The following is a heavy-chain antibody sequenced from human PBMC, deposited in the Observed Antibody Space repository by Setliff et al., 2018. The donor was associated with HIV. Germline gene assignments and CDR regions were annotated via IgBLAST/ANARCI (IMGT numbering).Heavy chain of an antibody. D-gene: IGHD3-3*01. CDR1: GYTFTTYA. CDR2: INTNTGNP. CDR3: ARNYYDVWSLSFGGWFDP. J-gene: IGHJ5*02. Sequence: PGASVKVSCKASGYTFTTYAMNWVRQAPGQGPEWMGWINTNTGNPTYAQGFTGRFVFSLDTSVSTAYLQISSLKAEDTAVYYCARNYYDVWSLSFGGWFDPWGQGTLVTVSS. V-gene: IGHV7-4-1*02.